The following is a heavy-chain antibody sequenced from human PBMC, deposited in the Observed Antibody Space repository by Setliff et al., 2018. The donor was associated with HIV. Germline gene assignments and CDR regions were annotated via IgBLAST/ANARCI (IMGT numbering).Heavy chain of an antibody. V-gene: IGHV3-23*01. CDR2: IRSKVYGGNT. CDR3: AKDRGPEGAPYSYYGMDV. J-gene: IGHJ6*02. CDR1: GFTFGDYA. Sequence: GGSLRLSCLTSGFTFGDYALSWFRQAPGKGLEWVAFIRSKVYGGNTYHADSVKGRFTISRDNSKNTLYLQMNSLRAEDTAVYYCAKDRGPEGAPYSYYGMDVWGQGTTVTVSS.